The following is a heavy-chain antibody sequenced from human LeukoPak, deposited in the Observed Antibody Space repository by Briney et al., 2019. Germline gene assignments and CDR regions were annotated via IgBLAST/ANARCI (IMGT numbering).Heavy chain of an antibody. CDR2: INPNSGGT. CDR3: ARGLNYYGSGSYRDWFDP. CDR1: GYTFTAYY. Sequence: ASVMVSCCASGYTFTAYYMLWWRQAPGQGREWTGWINPNSGGTNYEQKFQGWVTMTRDTSISTAYMELSRLRSDDTAVYYCARGLNYYGSGSYRDWFDPWGQGTLVTVSS. V-gene: IGHV1-2*04. J-gene: IGHJ5*02. D-gene: IGHD3-10*01.